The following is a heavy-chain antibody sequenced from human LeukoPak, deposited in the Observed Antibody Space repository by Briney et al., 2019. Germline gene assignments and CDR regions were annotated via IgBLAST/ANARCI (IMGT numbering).Heavy chain of an antibody. J-gene: IGHJ4*02. Sequence: SETLSLTCTVSGGSISSSSYYWGWIRQPPGKGLEWIGSIYYSGSTYYNPSLKSRVTISVDTSKNQISLKLSSVTAADTAVYYCARVRYSSSDHWGQGTLVTVSS. D-gene: IGHD6-6*01. CDR3: ARVRYSSSDH. CDR1: GGSISSSSYY. CDR2: IYYSGST. V-gene: IGHV4-39*07.